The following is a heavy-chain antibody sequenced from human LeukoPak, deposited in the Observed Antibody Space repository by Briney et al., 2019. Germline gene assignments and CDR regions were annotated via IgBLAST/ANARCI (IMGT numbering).Heavy chain of an antibody. CDR3: ARSYCSGGSCYLDAFDI. V-gene: IGHV3-53*01. J-gene: IGHJ3*02. CDR2: IYSGGST. CDR1: GFTFSTYT. Sequence: GGSLRLSCAASGFTFSTYTMYWVRQPPGKGLEWVSVIYSGGSTYYADSVKGRFTISRDNSKNTLYLQMNSLRAEDTAVYYCARSYCSGGSCYLDAFDIWGQGTMVTVSS. D-gene: IGHD2-15*01.